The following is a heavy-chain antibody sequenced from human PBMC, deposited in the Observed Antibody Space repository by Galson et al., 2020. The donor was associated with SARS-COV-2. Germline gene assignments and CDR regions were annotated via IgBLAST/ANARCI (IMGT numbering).Heavy chain of an antibody. J-gene: IGHJ3*01. V-gene: IGHV3-48*03. CDR1: GFSFSDYE. Sequence: GESLKISCAGSGFSFSDYEINWVRHGPGKGLEWVSYISSSGTTVYYADSVKGRFTISRDNAKNSLYLQMTSLRAEDTAIYYCASPYLAAASFFGAFDLWGPGTMVTVSS. CDR3: ASPYLAAASFFGAFDL. D-gene: IGHD6-13*01. CDR2: ISSSGTTV.